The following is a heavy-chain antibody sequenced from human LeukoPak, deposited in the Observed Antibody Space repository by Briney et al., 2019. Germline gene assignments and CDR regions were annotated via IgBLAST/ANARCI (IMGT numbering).Heavy chain of an antibody. J-gene: IGHJ3*02. CDR2: IIPIFGTA. Sequence: SVKVSCKASGGTFISYAISWVRQAPGQGLEWMGGIIPIFGTANYAQKFQGRVTITTDESTSTAYMELSSLRSEDTAVYYCAREITIFEGPAVTHNAFDIWGQGTMVTVSS. CDR1: GGTFISYA. CDR3: AREITIFEGPAVTHNAFDI. D-gene: IGHD3-3*01. V-gene: IGHV1-69*05.